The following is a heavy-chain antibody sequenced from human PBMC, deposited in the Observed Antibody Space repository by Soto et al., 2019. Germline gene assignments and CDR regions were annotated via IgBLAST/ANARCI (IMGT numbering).Heavy chain of an antibody. CDR2: IYWDDGK. CDR1: GVSLTTTGGG. CDR3: VHRPYNGGSRPFDF. Sequence: SGPTVVNPTPPLTLACTLSGVSLTTTGGGVAWIRQPPGKALEWLALIYWDDGKRYSPSPSLKNRLTITKDTSKNQVVLTMANMDPMDTATYYCVHRPYNGGSRPFDFWGQGTLVTVSS. V-gene: IGHV2-5*02. J-gene: IGHJ4*02. D-gene: IGHD3-10*01.